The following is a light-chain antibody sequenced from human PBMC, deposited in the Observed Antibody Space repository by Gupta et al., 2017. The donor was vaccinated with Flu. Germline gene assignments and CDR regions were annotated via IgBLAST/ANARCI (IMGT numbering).Light chain of an antibody. CDR1: QDITND. J-gene: IGKJ3*01. CDR3: QFDNNAPRT. V-gene: IGKV1-27*01. CDR2: AAS. Sequence: IQMTQSPSSLSASVGDTVTITCRASQDITNDLVWYQHKPGRAPNLLIYAASMVQSGLPGSFSGRASATDFTLTISMLPPEKVTTYYRQFDNNAPRTFGHGTKLDIK.